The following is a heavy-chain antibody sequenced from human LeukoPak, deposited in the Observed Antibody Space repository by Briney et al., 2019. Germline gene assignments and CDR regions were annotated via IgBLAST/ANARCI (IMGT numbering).Heavy chain of an antibody. CDR3: ARDYDSSGYLDY. D-gene: IGHD3-22*01. J-gene: IGHJ4*02. V-gene: IGHV3-30*19. CDR1: GFTFSSNG. Sequence: GGSLRLSCAASGFTFSSNGMHWVRQAPGKGLEWVAFIYYDGSYKYYAESVKGRFTISRDNSKNTLYLQMNSLRVEDTAVYYCARDYDSSGYLDYWGQGTLVTVSS. CDR2: IYYDGSYK.